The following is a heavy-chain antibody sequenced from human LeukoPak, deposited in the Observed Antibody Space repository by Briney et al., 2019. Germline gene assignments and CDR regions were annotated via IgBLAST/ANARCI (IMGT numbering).Heavy chain of an antibody. V-gene: IGHV1-8*01. CDR3: ARILTRSTVTRFGY. D-gene: IGHD4-17*01. CDR1: GYTFTSYD. Sequence: ASVKVSCKASGYTFTSYDINWVRQATGQGLEWMGWMNPNSGNTGYAQEFQGRVTMTRNTSISTAYMELSSLRSEDTAVYYCARILTRSTVTRFGYWGQGTLVTVSS. CDR2: MNPNSGNT. J-gene: IGHJ4*02.